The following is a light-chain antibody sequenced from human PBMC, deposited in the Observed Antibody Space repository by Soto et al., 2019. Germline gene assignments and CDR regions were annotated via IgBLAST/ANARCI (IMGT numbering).Light chain of an antibody. CDR1: QSVRSNY. J-gene: IGKJ1*01. CDR2: AAS. CDR3: QQYGSTPPT. V-gene: IGKV3-20*01. Sequence: EIVLTQSPDSLSLSPGERATLSCRASQSVRSNYLAWYQQKPGQAPRLIIDAASRRATGTPDRFSGSGSGTDFTLTISRLEPEDFAVYSCQQYGSTPPTFGQGTKVEIK.